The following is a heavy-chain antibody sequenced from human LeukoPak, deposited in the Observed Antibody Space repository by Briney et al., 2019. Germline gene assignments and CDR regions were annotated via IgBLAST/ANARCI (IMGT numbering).Heavy chain of an antibody. CDR3: ARGGTMVRGVKGYYYGMDV. Sequence: VASVKVSCTASGYTFTGYYMHSVRQAPGQGLEWMGWINPNSGGTNYAQKFQGWVTMTRDTSLSTAYMELSRLRSDDTAVYYCARGGTMVRGVKGYYYGMDVWGKGTTVTVSS. J-gene: IGHJ6*04. CDR2: INPNSGGT. V-gene: IGHV1-2*04. D-gene: IGHD3-10*01. CDR1: GYTFTGYY.